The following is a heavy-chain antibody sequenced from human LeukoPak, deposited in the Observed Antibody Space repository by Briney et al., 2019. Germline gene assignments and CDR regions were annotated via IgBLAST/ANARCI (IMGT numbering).Heavy chain of an antibody. D-gene: IGHD3-10*01. Sequence: ASVKVSCKASGYTFTNYGISWVRQAPGQGLEWMGWISAYNGNTNYAQKLQGRVTMTTDTSTSTAYMELRSLRSDDTAVYYCARDRSYGSGSYYNWYDPGDFDYWGQGTLVTVSS. J-gene: IGHJ4*02. CDR3: ARDRSYGSGSYYNWYDPGDFDY. CDR1: GYTFTNYG. CDR2: ISAYNGNT. V-gene: IGHV1-18*01.